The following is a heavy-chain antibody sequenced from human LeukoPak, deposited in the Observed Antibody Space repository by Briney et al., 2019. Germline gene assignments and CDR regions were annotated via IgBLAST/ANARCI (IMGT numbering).Heavy chain of an antibody. J-gene: IGHJ2*01. CDR2: ISDDGSNK. CDR1: GFTFSSYA. Sequence: GGSLRLSCAASGFTFSSYAMHWVRQAPGKGLEWVSVISDDGSNKYYADSVKGRFTISRDNSKNTLYLQMSSLRAEDTAVYYCARDRLGYCSSTRCYTWYFDLWGSGTVVTVSS. V-gene: IGHV3-30-3*01. D-gene: IGHD2-2*02. CDR3: ARDRLGYCSSTRCYTWYFDL.